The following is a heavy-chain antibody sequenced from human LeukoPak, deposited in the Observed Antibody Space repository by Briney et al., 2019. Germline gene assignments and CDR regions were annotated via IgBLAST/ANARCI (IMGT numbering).Heavy chain of an antibody. Sequence: VASVKVSCKASGYTFTSYGISWVRQAPGQGLEWMGWISAYNGNTNYAQKLQGRVTMTTDTSTSTAYMELRSLRSDDTAVYYCARDPEVVTTGSFDYWGQGTLVTVSS. CDR1: GYTFTSYG. J-gene: IGHJ4*02. CDR3: ARDPEVVTTGSFDY. D-gene: IGHD2-21*02. V-gene: IGHV1-18*01. CDR2: ISAYNGNT.